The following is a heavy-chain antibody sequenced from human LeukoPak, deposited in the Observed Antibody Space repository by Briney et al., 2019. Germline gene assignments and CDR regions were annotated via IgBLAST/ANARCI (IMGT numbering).Heavy chain of an antibody. J-gene: IGHJ6*03. CDR2: ISSSGSTI. V-gene: IGHV3-11*01. D-gene: IGHD3-3*01. CDR3: ARRYFWSGYYTDYYYYYMDV. CDR1: GFTFSDYY. Sequence: GGSLRLSCAASGFTFSDYYMSWIRQAPGKGLEWVSYISSSGSTIYYADSVKGRFTISRDNAKNSLYLQMNSLRAEDMAVYYCARRYFWSGYYTDYYYYYMDVWGKGTTVTVSS.